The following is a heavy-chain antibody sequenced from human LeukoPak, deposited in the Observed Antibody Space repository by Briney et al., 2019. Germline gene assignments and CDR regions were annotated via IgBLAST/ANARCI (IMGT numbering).Heavy chain of an antibody. J-gene: IGHJ4*02. V-gene: IGHV3-53*01. CDR3: ARDHCSSTSCYEGEGYFDY. CDR2: IYSGGST. D-gene: IGHD2-2*01. CDR1: GFTVSSNY. Sequence: GGSLRLSCAASGFTVSSNYMSWVRQAPGKGLEWVSVIYSGGSTYYADSVKGRFTISRDNSKNTLYLQMNSLRAEDTAVYYCARDHCSSTSCYEGEGYFDYWGQGTLVTVSS.